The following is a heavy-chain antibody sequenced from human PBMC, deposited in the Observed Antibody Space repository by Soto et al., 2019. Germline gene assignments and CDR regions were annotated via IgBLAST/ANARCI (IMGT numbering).Heavy chain of an antibody. CDR1: GFTFSDYY. CDR3: ARGKVGQQLDY. D-gene: IGHD6-13*01. Sequence: GGSLRLSCAASGFTFSDYYMSWIRQAPGKGLEWVSYISSSSSYTNYADYVKGRFTISRDNAKNSLYLQMNSLRAEDTAVYYCARGKVGQQLDYWGQGTLVTVSS. CDR2: ISSSSSYT. J-gene: IGHJ4*02. V-gene: IGHV3-11*06.